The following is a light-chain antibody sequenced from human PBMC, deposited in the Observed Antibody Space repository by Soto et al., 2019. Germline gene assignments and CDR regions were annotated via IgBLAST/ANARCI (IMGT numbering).Light chain of an antibody. Sequence: EIVMTQSPATLSLSPGERATLSCRASQNINSNLAWYQQKPGLAPRLLSYTASTRATDIPARFSASGSGTEFTLTISSLQSEDFAIYFCQQYNDWPWTLGQGTKVDIK. CDR3: QQYNDWPWT. CDR1: QNINSN. CDR2: TAS. J-gene: IGKJ1*01. V-gene: IGKV3-15*01.